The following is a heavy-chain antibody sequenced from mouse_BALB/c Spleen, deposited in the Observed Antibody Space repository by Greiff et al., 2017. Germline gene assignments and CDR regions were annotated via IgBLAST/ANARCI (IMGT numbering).Heavy chain of an antibody. CDR3: ARDSGDYDLFDY. CDR2: ISYDGSN. V-gene: IGHV3-6*02. J-gene: IGHJ2*01. D-gene: IGHD2-4*01. Sequence: EVKLMESGPGLVKPSQSLSLTCSVTGYSITSGYYWNWIRQFPGNKLEWMGYISYDGSNNYNPSLKNRISITRDTSKNQFFLKLNSVTTEDTATYYCARDSGDYDLFDYWGQGTTLTVSS. CDR1: GYSITSGYY.